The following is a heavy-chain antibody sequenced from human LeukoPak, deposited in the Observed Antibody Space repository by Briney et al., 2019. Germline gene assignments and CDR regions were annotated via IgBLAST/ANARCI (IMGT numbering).Heavy chain of an antibody. CDR2: VRYDGTNK. Sequence: GGSLRLSCAASGFAASGFTFSTFGMHWVRQAPGEGLEWVAFVRYDGTNKYYADSVKGRFTISRDDSKNTLYLQMNSLRAEDTAVYYCAKAYYYGSGSYSYYFDYWGQGTLVTVSS. J-gene: IGHJ4*02. V-gene: IGHV3-30*02. CDR3: AKAYYYGSGSYSYYFDY. D-gene: IGHD3-10*01. CDR1: GFTFSTFG.